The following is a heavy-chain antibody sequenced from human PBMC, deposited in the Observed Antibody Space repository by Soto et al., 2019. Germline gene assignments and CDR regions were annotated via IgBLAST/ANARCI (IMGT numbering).Heavy chain of an antibody. D-gene: IGHD2-2*01. J-gene: IGHJ6*03. Sequence: QVQLVQSGAEVKKPGSSVTVSCKASGGTFSSYTFNWVRQAPGQGLEWIGRIIPILDISSYTQKFHDRVTITADNSTNTAHMELSRLTSEDTAVYYCASYLGISSNGRTPVWGKGTTVTVSS. CDR2: IIPILDIS. V-gene: IGHV1-69*02. CDR3: ASYLGISSNGRTPV. CDR1: GGTFSSYT.